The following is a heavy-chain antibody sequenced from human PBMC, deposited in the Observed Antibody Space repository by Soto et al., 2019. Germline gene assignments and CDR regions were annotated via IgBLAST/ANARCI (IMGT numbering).Heavy chain of an antibody. CDR1: GFTFSRSG. V-gene: IGHV3-33*01. D-gene: IGHD3-22*01. Sequence: GGSLRLSCAASGFTFSRSGMHWVRQAPGKGLEWVAVIWYDGSNKYYADSVKGRFTISRDNSKNTLYLQMNSLKTEDTAVYYCTTDPVTMIVVVPSSGWGQGTLVTVSS. CDR2: IWYDGSNK. J-gene: IGHJ4*02. CDR3: TTDPVTMIVVVPSSG.